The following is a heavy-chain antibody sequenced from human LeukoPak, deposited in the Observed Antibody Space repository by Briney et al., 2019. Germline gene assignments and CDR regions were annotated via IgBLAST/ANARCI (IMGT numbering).Heavy chain of an antibody. CDR2: LSYDGSND. D-gene: IGHD3-22*01. Sequence: GGSLRLSCAASGFTFSSYTMHWVRQAPGKGLERISLLSYDGSNDYYADSVKGRFSISRDNSRNTLYLQMDSLRADDTAVYYCARTYYYDRSGYYDNWFDPWGQGTLVTVAS. CDR1: GFTFSSYT. CDR3: ARTYYYDRSGYYDNWFDP. V-gene: IGHV3-30-3*01. J-gene: IGHJ5*02.